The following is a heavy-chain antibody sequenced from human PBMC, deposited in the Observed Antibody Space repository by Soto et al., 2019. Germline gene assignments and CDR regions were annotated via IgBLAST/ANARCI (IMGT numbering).Heavy chain of an antibody. CDR3: ARPRQDGNYDSSGYHY. J-gene: IGHJ4*02. D-gene: IGHD3-22*01. CDR1: GFTFSSYA. CDR2: ISYDGSNK. Sequence: QVQLVESGGGVVQPGRSLRLSCAASGFTFSSYAMHWVRQAPGKGLEWVAVISYDGSNKYYADSVKGRFTISRDNSKNSLYLQMNSLGAEDTAVYYCARPRQDGNYDSSGYHYWGQGTLVTVSS. V-gene: IGHV3-30-3*01.